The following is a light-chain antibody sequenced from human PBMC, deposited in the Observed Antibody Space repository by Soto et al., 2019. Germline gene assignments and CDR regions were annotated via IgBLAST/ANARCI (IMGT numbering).Light chain of an antibody. CDR1: QSVRNN. CDR3: QQYNNLPPIT. V-gene: IGKV3-15*01. Sequence: EIMMTQSPATLSVSPGERATLSCRASQSVRNNLAWYQQKPGQAPRLLIYYASTRATGVPVRFSGSGSGTEFTLTISSLQSEDSALYYCQQYNNLPPITFGQGTRLEIK. CDR2: YAS. J-gene: IGKJ5*01.